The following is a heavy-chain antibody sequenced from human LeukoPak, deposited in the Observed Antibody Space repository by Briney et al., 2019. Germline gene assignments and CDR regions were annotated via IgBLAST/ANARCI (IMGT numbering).Heavy chain of an antibody. CDR2: IIPIFGTA. J-gene: IGHJ6*02. CDR1: GYTFTGYY. V-gene: IGHV1-69*13. D-gene: IGHD3-22*01. CDR3: ARDSGYLLSYYYYGMDV. Sequence: ASVKVSCKASGYTFTGYYMHWVRQAPGQGLEWMGGIIPIFGTANYAQKFQGRVTITADESTSTAYMELSSLRSEDTAVYYCARDSGYLLSYYYYGMDVWGQGTTVTVSS.